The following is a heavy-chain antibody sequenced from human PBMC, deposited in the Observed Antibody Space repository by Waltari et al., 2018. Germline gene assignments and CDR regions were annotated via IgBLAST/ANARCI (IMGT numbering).Heavy chain of an antibody. CDR1: GDYMHGNSW. V-gene: IGHV4-4*02. J-gene: IGHJ1*01. Sequence: QLQLQESGPGLVQPSGPLSLPCTVSGDYMHGNSWWRWVRQSPDKGLEWIGQIHRSGRSNYNPSLESRVTISIDTSKSQFSLKLTSTTATDTAVYYCARDRGIGLYLDSWGQGTLVTVSP. CDR2: IHRSGRS. CDR3: ARDRGIGLYLDS. D-gene: IGHD1-26*01.